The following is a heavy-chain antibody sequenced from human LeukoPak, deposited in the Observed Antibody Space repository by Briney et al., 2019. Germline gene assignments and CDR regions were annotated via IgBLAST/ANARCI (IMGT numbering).Heavy chain of an antibody. D-gene: IGHD2-2*01. J-gene: IGHJ6*02. CDR1: GFTFSSYG. Sequence: PGRSLRLSCAASGFTFSSYGMHWVRQAPGKGLEWVAVIWYDGSNKYYADSVKGRFTISRDNSKNTLYLQMNSLRAEDTAVYYCARASICSSTSCYRPCYYYYGMDVWGQGTTVTVSS. CDR2: IWYDGSNK. CDR3: ARASICSSTSCYRPCYYYYGMDV. V-gene: IGHV3-33*01.